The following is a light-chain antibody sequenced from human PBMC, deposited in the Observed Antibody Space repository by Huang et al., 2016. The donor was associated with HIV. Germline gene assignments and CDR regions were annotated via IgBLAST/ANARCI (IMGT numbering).Light chain of an antibody. CDR2: SIN. CDR3: QQTYFTPVT. J-gene: IGKJ3*01. Sequence: DVQMTQSPSYLSASIRDRVTISCRASQNIGSSLNWYQQKPWKTPRLLIYSINKLDSGVPARFVGSGSGTDFTLTISGLQPEDIAIYFCQQTYFTPVTFGPGSRVDL. CDR1: QNIGSS. V-gene: IGKV1-39*01.